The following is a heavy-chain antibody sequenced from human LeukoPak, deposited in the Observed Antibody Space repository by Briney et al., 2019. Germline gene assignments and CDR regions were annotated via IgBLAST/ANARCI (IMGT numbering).Heavy chain of an antibody. J-gene: IGHJ3*02. CDR3: ARVQRYFDWFGAFDI. Sequence: PGGSLRLSCAASGFTFSSYAMHWVRQAPGKGLEWVAIIWYDGSNKYYADSVKGRFTISRDNSKNTLYLQMNSLRAEDTAVYYCARVQRYFDWFGAFDIWGQGTMVTVSS. V-gene: IGHV3-33*08. CDR2: IWYDGSNK. CDR1: GFTFSSYA. D-gene: IGHD3-9*01.